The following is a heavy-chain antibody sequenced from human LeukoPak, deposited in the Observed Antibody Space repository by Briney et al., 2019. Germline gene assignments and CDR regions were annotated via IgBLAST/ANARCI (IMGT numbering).Heavy chain of an antibody. J-gene: IGHJ4*02. CDR1: GGSISSSNW. D-gene: IGHD3-10*01. V-gene: IGHV4-4*02. CDR3: GRIHRDSGSPTWFY. Sequence: SSETLSLTCAVSGGSISSSNWWSWVRQPPGKGLEWIGEIYHSGSTNYNPSLKSRVTISVDTSKNQFSLKLSSVTAADTAVYYCGRIHRDSGSPTWFYWGQGTLVTVSS. CDR2: IYHSGST.